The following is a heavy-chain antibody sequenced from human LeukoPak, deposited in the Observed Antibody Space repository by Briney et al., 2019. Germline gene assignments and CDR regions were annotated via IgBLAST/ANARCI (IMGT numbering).Heavy chain of an antibody. Sequence: SETLSLTCTVSGGSISSYYWSWIRQPPGKGLEWIGYIYYSGSTNYNPSLKSRVTISVDTSKNQFSLKLSSVTAADTAVYYCARDRPEVDYYYYGMDVWGQGTTVTVSS. D-gene: IGHD2-15*01. J-gene: IGHJ6*02. V-gene: IGHV4-59*01. CDR1: GGSISSYY. CDR2: IYYSGST. CDR3: ARDRPEVDYYYYGMDV.